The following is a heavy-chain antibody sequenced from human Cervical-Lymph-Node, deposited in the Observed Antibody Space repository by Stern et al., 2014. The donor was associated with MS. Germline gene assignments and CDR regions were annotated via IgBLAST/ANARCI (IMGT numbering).Heavy chain of an antibody. CDR1: GYTFTSYG. J-gene: IGHJ4*01. D-gene: IGHD6-19*01. CDR3: ARDFTAVAGAPFDY. Sequence: AQLEESGAEVKKPGASVKVSCKASGYTFTSYGISWVRQAPGPGLEWMGWISAYNGNKNYAQKLQGRVTITTGTSTSTAYMDLRSLRSDDTAVYYCARDFTAVAGAPFDYWGHGTLVTVSS. CDR2: ISAYNGNK. V-gene: IGHV1-18*01.